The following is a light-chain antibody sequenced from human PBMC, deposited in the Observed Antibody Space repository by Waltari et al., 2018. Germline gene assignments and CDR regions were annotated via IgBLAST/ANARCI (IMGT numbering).Light chain of an antibody. J-gene: IGLJ3*02. CDR2: EDN. Sequence: NFMLTQPHSVSESPGKTVTIPCTRSSGSIASNYVQWYQQRPGSAPTTVIYEDNHRPSGVPDLFSGCIDSSSNSASLTISGLKTEDEADYYCQSYDDNNRRVFGGGTKLTVL. CDR1: SGSIASNY. CDR3: QSYDDNNRRV. V-gene: IGLV6-57*04.